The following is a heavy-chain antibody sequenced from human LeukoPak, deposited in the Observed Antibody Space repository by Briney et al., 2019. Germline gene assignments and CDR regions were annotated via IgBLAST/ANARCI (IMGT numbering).Heavy chain of an antibody. CDR1: GASMSSYY. J-gene: IGHJ3*02. CDR2: VFYTGST. Sequence: SETLSLTCTVSGASMSSYYWNWIRQPPGKGLEWIGYVFYTGSTNYNPSLKGRVTISIDMSKNQFSLSLSSVTAADTAVYYCAGDDKDAFDIWGQGTMVTVSS. V-gene: IGHV4-59*01. D-gene: IGHD3-22*01. CDR3: AGDDKDAFDI.